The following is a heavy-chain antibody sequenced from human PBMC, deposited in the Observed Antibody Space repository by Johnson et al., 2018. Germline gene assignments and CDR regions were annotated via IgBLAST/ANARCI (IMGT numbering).Heavy chain of an antibody. D-gene: IGHD2-2*01. J-gene: IGHJ6*02. Sequence: VQLVQSGGGLVKPGGSLRLSCAASGFIFSEYYINWIRQAPGKGLEWVAVISYDGSNKYYADSVKGRFTISRDNSKNPLYLQMNSLRAEDTAVYYCAKAVVPAATPYFYYMDVWGQGTTVTVSS. CDR1: GFIFSEYY. CDR3: AKAVVPAATPYFYYMDV. V-gene: IGHV3-30*18. CDR2: ISYDGSNK.